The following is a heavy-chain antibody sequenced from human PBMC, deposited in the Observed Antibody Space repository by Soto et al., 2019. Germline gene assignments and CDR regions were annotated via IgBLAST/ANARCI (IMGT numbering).Heavy chain of an antibody. CDR3: ARTLSSSAENWFDP. D-gene: IGHD6-6*01. V-gene: IGHV6-1*01. CDR1: GDSVSSNSAA. CDR2: TYYRSKWYN. J-gene: IGHJ5*02. Sequence: PSQTLSLTCAISGDSVSSNSAAWNWIRQSTSRGLEWLGRTYYRSKWYNDYAVSVKSRITINPDTSKNQFSLQLNSVTPEDTAVYFCARTLSSSAENWFDPWGQGTLVTVSS.